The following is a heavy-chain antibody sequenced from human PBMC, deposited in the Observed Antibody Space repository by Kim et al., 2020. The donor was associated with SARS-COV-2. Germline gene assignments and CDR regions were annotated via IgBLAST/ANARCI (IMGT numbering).Heavy chain of an antibody. CDR3: ANMGYSYGRSF. V-gene: IGHV3-23*01. Sequence: GGSLRLSCAASGITFSSYAMSWVRQPPGKGLEWVSYSSSIGDITYYADSVKGRFTVSRDNSKNTLYLQMNSLRADDTAAYYCANMGYSYGRSFWGQGTLVTVSS. CDR2: SSSIGDIT. CDR1: GITFSSYA. D-gene: IGHD5-18*01. J-gene: IGHJ4*02.